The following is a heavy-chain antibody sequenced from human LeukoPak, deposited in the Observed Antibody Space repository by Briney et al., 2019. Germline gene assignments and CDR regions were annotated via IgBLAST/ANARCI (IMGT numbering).Heavy chain of an antibody. D-gene: IGHD7-27*01. J-gene: IGHJ4*02. CDR2: IYSGGST. CDR1: GFTVSSNY. V-gene: IGHV3-53*01. CDR3: AKDGGLWVSAHWGDS. Sequence: SGGSLRLFCAASGFTVSSNYMSWVRQAPGKGLEWVSVIYSGGSTYYADSVKGRFTISRDNSKNTLFLQMNSLRAEDTAVYYCAKDGGLWVSAHWGDSWGRGTLVTVSS.